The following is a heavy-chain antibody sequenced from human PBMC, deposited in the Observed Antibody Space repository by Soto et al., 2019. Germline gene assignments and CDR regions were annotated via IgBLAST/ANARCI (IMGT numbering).Heavy chain of an antibody. J-gene: IGHJ6*03. V-gene: IGHV4-59*08. CDR2: IYYSGST. D-gene: IGHD3-16*01. CDR1: GGSISSYY. Sequence: QVQLQESGPGLVKPSETLSLTCTVSGGSISSYYWSWIRQPPGKGLEWIGYIYYSGSTNYNPSLMRRVTTSADTSNNHFSPKLRSVVAADTTVYYCSGHCVAARLVDDYYYYYMDVWGKGTTVTVSS. CDR3: SGHCVAARLVDDYYYYYMDV.